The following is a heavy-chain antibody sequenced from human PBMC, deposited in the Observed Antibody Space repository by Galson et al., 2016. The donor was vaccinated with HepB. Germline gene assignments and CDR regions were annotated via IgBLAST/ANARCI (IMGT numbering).Heavy chain of an antibody. CDR1: GFTFSGYG. Sequence: SLRLSCAASGFTFSGYGMHWVRQGPGMGLEWVAVMSYDGSREYYAESVKGRFSISRDNSKNMLHLQMNSLRAEGTAMYFCARNYGDYVNGFFDLWGQGTMVTVSS. D-gene: IGHD4-17*01. CDR2: MSYDGSRE. CDR3: ARNYGDYVNGFFDL. J-gene: IGHJ3*01. V-gene: IGHV3-30*03.